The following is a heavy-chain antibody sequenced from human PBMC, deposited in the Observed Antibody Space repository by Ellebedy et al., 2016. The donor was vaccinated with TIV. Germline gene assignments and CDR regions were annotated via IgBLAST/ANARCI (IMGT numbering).Heavy chain of an antibody. J-gene: IGHJ4*02. D-gene: IGHD1-26*01. Sequence: GESLKISXAASGFTFSRFRMTWVRQAPGKGLEWVSGIGASGHNTYYADSVKGRFTISRDNSKNTLYLQMNSLRAEDTAVYYCAASGSGSYVYFDYWGQGTLVTVSS. CDR2: IGASGHNT. CDR1: GFTFSRFR. CDR3: AASGSGSYVYFDY. V-gene: IGHV3-23*01.